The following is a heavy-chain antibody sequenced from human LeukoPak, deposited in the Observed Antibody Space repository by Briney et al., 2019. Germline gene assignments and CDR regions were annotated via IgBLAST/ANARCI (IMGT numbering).Heavy chain of an antibody. J-gene: IGHJ5*02. CDR2: IIPILGIA. D-gene: IGHD2-2*01. V-gene: IGHV1-69*04. CDR1: GGTFSSYT. CDR3: ARDRGGYCSRTSCYYWLDP. Sequence: ASVKVSCKASGGTFSSYTISWVRQAPGQGLEWMGRIIPILGIANYAQRFQGRVTITADKSTSTAYMELSSLRSEDTAVYYCARDRGGYCSRTSCYYWLDPWGQGTLVSVSS.